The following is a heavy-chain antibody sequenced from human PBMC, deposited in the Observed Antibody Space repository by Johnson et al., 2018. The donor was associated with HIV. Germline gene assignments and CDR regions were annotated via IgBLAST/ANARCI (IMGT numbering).Heavy chain of an antibody. D-gene: IGHD1-1*01. CDR1: GFAVSTNY. CDR2: IYSSGNT. V-gene: IGHV3-66*01. J-gene: IGHJ3*01. Sequence: VQLVESGGGLVQPGGSLRLSCAVSGFAVSTNYMSWVRQAPGKGLEWVSIIYSSGNTIYADSVKGRFTISRDISKNTLSLQMNSLRVEDTAVYFCATVWRNEVRHSFDVWGLGTMVTVSS. CDR3: ATVWRNEVRHSFDV.